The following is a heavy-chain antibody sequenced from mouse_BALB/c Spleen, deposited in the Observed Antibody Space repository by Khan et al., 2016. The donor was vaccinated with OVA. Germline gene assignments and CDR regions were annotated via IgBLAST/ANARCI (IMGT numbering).Heavy chain of an antibody. Sequence: QVQLKQSGAELVRPGVSVKISCKGSGYTFTDYAIHWVKQSHAKSLEWIGIISTYYGDASYNQKFKGKATMTVDKSSSTAYMELARLTSEDSAIYYCARGGDYDREFAYWGQGTLVTVSA. D-gene: IGHD2-4*01. CDR2: ISTYYGDA. J-gene: IGHJ3*01. CDR1: GYTFTDYA. CDR3: ARGGDYDREFAY. V-gene: IGHV1S137*01.